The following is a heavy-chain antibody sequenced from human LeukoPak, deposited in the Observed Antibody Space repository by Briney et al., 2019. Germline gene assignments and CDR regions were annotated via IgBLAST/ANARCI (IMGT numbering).Heavy chain of an antibody. J-gene: IGHJ4*02. CDR3: ARDRPRDYYDSSGYRGTGGLDY. CDR1: GYTFTSYG. Sequence: GSVKVSCTASGYTFTSYGISWVRQAPGQGLEWMGWISAYNGKTNYAQTLQGRVTMTTDTSTSTAYIELRSLRSDDTAVYYCARDRPRDYYDSSGYRGTGGLDYWGQGTLVTVSS. V-gene: IGHV1-18*01. D-gene: IGHD3-22*01. CDR2: ISAYNGKT.